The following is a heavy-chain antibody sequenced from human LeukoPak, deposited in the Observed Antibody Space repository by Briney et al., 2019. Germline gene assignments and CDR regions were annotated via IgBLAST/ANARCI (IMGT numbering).Heavy chain of an antibody. V-gene: IGHV3-72*01. D-gene: IGHD1-26*01. CDR1: ELTFSDHY. CDR2: TRNKANSYTT. J-gene: IGHJ3*02. Sequence: PEGSLRLSCATSELTFSDHYMDWVRQAPGKGLEWLGRTRNKANSYTTEYAASVKGRFTISRDDSKKSVYLQMTSLKIEDTAIYYCARGCEGCGQRAFDIWGQGTMVAVSS. CDR3: ARGCEGCGQRAFDI.